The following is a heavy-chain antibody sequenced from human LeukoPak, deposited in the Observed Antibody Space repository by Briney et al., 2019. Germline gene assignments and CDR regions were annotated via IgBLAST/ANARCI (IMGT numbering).Heavy chain of an antibody. V-gene: IGHV3-7*01. Sequence: PGGSLRLSCAASGFTFSRYWMSWVRQAPGKGLEWVANMNQDGSETYYVDSVKGRFTISRDNAKNSLYLQVNSLRAEDTAVYYCARVGLNDYGSGTYADYWGQGTLVTVSS. CDR2: MNQDGSET. J-gene: IGHJ4*02. D-gene: IGHD3-10*01. CDR1: GFTFSRYW. CDR3: ARVGLNDYGSGTYADY.